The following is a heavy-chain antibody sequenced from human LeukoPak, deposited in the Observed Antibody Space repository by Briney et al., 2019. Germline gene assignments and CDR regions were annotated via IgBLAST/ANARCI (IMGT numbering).Heavy chain of an antibody. CDR2: ISSDGNTQ. Sequence: PGKSLRLSCAASGFTFSNYGIHWVRQAPGKGLEWVAVISSDGNTQYYSDSVRGRFTVSRDNSKNTLYLQMNSLTAEDTAIYYCARAGEDVVLGPAPVGGSPYNWFDPWGQGTLVTVSS. CDR1: GFTFSNYG. D-gene: IGHD2-2*01. V-gene: IGHV3-30*03. CDR3: ARAGEDVVLGPAPVGGSPYNWFDP. J-gene: IGHJ5*02.